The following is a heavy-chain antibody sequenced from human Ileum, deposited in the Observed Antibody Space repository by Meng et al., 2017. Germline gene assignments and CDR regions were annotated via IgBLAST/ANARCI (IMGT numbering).Heavy chain of an antibody. CDR1: GFAVSSNF. Sequence: EVQVVETGGGLIQPGGALRLSCAASGFAVSSNFMGWVRQAPGKGLEWVSVLYDDGSTYYADSVKGRFTISRDNSKNTLFLQMNSLRVEDTAVYYCARRHYNYYDDCWGQGTLVTVSS. CDR3: ARRHYNYYDDC. CDR2: LYDDGST. D-gene: IGHD5-24*01. V-gene: IGHV3-53*02. J-gene: IGHJ4*02.